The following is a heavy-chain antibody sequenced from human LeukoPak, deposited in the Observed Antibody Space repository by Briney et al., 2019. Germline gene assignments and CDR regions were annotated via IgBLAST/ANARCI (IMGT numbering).Heavy chain of an antibody. CDR1: GFTFSSYA. CDR3: ARDGSVYGSGSTLDY. J-gene: IGHJ4*02. CDR2: ISTSGGST. V-gene: IGHV3-23*01. D-gene: IGHD3-10*01. Sequence: GGSLRLSCAASGFTFSSYAMSWVRQAPGKGLEWVSAISTSGGSTYYADSVKGRFTISRDNSKNTLYLQMNSLRAEDTAVYYCARDGSVYGSGSTLDYWGQGTLVTVSS.